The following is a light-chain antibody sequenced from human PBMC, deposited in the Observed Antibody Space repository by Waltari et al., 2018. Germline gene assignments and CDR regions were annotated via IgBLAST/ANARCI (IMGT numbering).Light chain of an antibody. CDR3: SSFTTSSTLL. V-gene: IGLV2-14*03. J-gene: IGLJ2*01. Sequence: QSALTQPASVSASPGESITISCTATSSDVGDFNSVSWYQQHPGKAPKFMIYDVSNRPSGVSHRFSGSKSGNTASLTISGLQAEDDAVYYCSSFTTSSTLLFGGGTKLTVL. CDR1: SSDVGDFNS. CDR2: DVS.